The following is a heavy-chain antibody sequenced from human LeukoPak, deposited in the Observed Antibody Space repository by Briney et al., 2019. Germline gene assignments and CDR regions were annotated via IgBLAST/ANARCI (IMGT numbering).Heavy chain of an antibody. V-gene: IGHV3-23*01. CDR3: AKLLVITTYFDY. CDR1: GFTFSSYA. Sequence: GGSLRLSCAASGFTFSSYAMSWVRQAPGKGLEWVSAISGSGGSTYYADSMKGRFTISRDNSKNTLYLQMNSLRAEDTAVYYCAKLLVITTYFDYWGQGTLVTVSS. D-gene: IGHD3-22*01. CDR2: ISGSGGST. J-gene: IGHJ4*02.